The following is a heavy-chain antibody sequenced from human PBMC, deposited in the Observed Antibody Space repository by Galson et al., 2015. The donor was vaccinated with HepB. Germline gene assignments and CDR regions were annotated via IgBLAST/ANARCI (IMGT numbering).Heavy chain of an antibody. CDR3: ARDGVAARFYYYYYYMDV. V-gene: IGHV3-33*01. D-gene: IGHD6-6*01. J-gene: IGHJ6*03. Sequence: SLRLSCAASGFTFSSYGMHWVRQAPGKGLEWVAVIWYDGSNKYYADSVKGRFTISRDNSKNTLYLQMNSLRAEDTAVYYCARDGVAARFYYYYYYMDVWGKGTTVTVSS. CDR1: GFTFSSYG. CDR2: IWYDGSNK.